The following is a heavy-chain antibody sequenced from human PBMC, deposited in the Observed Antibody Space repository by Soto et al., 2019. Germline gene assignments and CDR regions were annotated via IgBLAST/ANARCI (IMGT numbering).Heavy chain of an antibody. Sequence: QVQLVQSGAEVKKPGSSVKVSCKASGGTFSSYAISWVRQAPGQGLEWMGGIIPIFGTANYAQKFTGRVTINTDESTSTSYMELSSLRSEDTAVYYCARRYSSSWAYYFDYWGQGTLVTVSS. CDR2: IIPIFGTA. D-gene: IGHD6-13*01. CDR3: ARRYSSSWAYYFDY. J-gene: IGHJ4*02. V-gene: IGHV1-69*05. CDR1: GGTFSSYA.